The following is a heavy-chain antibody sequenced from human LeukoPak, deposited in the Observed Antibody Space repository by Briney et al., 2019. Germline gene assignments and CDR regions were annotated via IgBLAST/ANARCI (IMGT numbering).Heavy chain of an antibody. CDR2: INSDGTTT. J-gene: IGHJ4*02. V-gene: IGHV3-74*01. CDR3: TRGGVDY. CDR1: RFTFSSYW. Sequence: GGSLRLSCAASRFTFSSYWMHWVRQAPGKGLVWVSRINSDGTTTTYADSVKGRFTISRDNAKNTLYLQMNSLGAEDTAVYYCTRGGVDYWGQGTLVTVSS.